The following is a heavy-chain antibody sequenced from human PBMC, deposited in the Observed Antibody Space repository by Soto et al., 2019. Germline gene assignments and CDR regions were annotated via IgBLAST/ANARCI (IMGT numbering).Heavy chain of an antibody. CDR1: GYTFTDHY. Sequence: QVQLVQSGAEVKKPGASLKVSYVASGYTFTDHYIHWVRQTPGQGLEWMGLINPHSGDTIYAQKFQGRVTLTRDTSISTAYMELSRLRSDDTAVYYCARGRTVNFYGMDVWGQGTTVTVSS. D-gene: IGHD4-17*01. J-gene: IGHJ6*02. V-gene: IGHV1-2*02. CDR3: ARGRTVNFYGMDV. CDR2: INPHSGDT.